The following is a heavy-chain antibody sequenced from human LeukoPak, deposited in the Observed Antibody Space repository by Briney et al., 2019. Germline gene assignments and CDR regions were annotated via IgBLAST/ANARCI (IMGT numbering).Heavy chain of an antibody. CDR1: GYTFTSYG. Sequence: ASVKVSCKASGYTFTSYGISWVRQAPGQGLEWMGWISAYNGNTNYAQKLQGRVTMTTDTSTSTAYMELRSLRSDDTAVYYCARSSSFGCTNGVCYSNWFDPWGQGTLVTVSS. V-gene: IGHV1-18*01. D-gene: IGHD2-8*01. J-gene: IGHJ5*02. CDR3: ARSSSFGCTNGVCYSNWFDP. CDR2: ISAYNGNT.